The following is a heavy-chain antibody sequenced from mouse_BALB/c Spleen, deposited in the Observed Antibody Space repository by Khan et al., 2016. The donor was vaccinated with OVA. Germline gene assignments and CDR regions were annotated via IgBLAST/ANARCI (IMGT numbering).Heavy chain of an antibody. CDR3: ARSTYRYAFAY. J-gene: IGHJ3*01. CDR1: GDSITSGY. Sequence: EVQLQESGPSLVKPSQTLSLTCSVTGDSITSGYWTWIRKFPGNKLEYMGYMIYSGDTYYNPSLKSRISITRHTSKNQYYLQLNSVTTEYTATYCCARSTYRYAFAYWGQGTLVTVSA. D-gene: IGHD2-14*01. V-gene: IGHV3-8*02. CDR2: MIYSGDT.